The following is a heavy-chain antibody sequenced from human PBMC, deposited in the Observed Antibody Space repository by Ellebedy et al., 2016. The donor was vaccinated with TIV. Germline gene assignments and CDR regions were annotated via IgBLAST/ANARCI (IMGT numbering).Heavy chain of an antibody. V-gene: IGHV3-23*01. CDR3: AKSRNGRATAGDN. CDR1: GFTFSNYA. CDR2: ISDSGSRT. Sequence: GGSLRLXCAASGFTFSNYAMSWVRQAPGRGLEWVSAISDSGSRTYYADSVKGRFTISRDNSRNTLYLQMDSLRAEDTGVYYCAKSRNGRATAGDNWGQGTLVTVSS. J-gene: IGHJ4*02. D-gene: IGHD2-21*02.